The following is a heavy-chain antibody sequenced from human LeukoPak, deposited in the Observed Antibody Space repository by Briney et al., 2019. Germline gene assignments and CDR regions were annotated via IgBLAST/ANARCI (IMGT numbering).Heavy chain of an antibody. V-gene: IGHV3-66*01. J-gene: IGHJ3*02. CDR2: IYSGGNT. CDR1: GFTVSSNY. D-gene: IGHD3-9*01. Sequence: QPGGSLRISCAASGFTVSSNYMTWVRQAPGKGLEWVSVIYSGGNTYYADSVRGRFTISRDDFKNTVYLQLSSLRGEDTAIYYCARSRYLDWGGAFDMWGQGTMVTVSS. CDR3: ARSRYLDWGGAFDM.